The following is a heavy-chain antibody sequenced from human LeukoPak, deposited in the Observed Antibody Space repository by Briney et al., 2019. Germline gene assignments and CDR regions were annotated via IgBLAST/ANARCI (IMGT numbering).Heavy chain of an antibody. CDR1: GFTFDDYA. J-gene: IGHJ2*01. CDR2: ISSSSSYI. D-gene: IGHD6-25*01. CDR3: ARGGTPSLGYHHWYFDL. V-gene: IGHV3-21*01. Sequence: GRSLRLSCAASGFTFDDYAMHWVRQAPGKGLEWVSSISSSSSYIYYADSVKGRFTISRDNAKNSLYLQMNSLRAGDTAVYYCARGGTPSLGYHHWYFDLWGRGTLVTVSS.